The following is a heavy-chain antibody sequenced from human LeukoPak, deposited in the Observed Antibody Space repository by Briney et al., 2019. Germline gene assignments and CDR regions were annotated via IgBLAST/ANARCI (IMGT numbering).Heavy chain of an antibody. J-gene: IGHJ2*01. CDR3: ARYGSGSPNWYFDL. Sequence: GGSLRLSCAASGFTFSSYDMHWVRQATGKGLGWVSAIGTAGDTYYPGSVKGRFTISRENAKNSLYLQMNSLRAGDTAVYYCARYGSGSPNWYFDLWGRGTLVTVSS. CDR2: IGTAGDT. V-gene: IGHV3-13*01. CDR1: GFTFSSYD. D-gene: IGHD1-26*01.